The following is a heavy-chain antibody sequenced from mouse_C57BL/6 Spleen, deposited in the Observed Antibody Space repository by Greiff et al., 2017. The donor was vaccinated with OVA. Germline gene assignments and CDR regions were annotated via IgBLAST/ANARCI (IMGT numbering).Heavy chain of an antibody. CDR1: GYTFTDYN. Sequence: VQLQQSGPELVKPGASVKIPCKASGYTFTDYNMDWVKQSHGKSLEWIGDINPNNGGTIYNQKFKGKATLTVDKSSSTAYMELRSLTSEDTAVYYCARDYSNYYYAMDYWGQGTSVTVSS. CDR3: ARDYSNYYYAMDY. D-gene: IGHD2-5*01. CDR2: INPNNGGT. J-gene: IGHJ4*01. V-gene: IGHV1-18*01.